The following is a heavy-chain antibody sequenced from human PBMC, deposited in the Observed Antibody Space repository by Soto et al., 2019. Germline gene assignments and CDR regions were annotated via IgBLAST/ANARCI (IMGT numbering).Heavy chain of an antibody. Sequence: GESLKISCKGSGYSFTSYWISWVRQMPGKGLEWMGRIDPSDSYTNYSPSFQGHVTISADKSISTAYLQWSSLKASDTAMYYCARSNFAYNILTGSYDYWGQEPWSPSPQ. J-gene: IGHJ4*01. V-gene: IGHV5-10-1*01. D-gene: IGHD3-9*01. CDR3: ARSNFAYNILTGSYDY. CDR1: GYSFTSYW. CDR2: IDPSDSYT.